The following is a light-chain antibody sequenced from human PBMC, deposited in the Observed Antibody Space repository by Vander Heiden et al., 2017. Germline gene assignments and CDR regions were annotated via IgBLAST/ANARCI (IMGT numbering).Light chain of an antibody. J-gene: IGLJ2*01. CDR3: SSYAGSNNLV. CDR2: EVS. CDR1: SSDVGGYNY. Sequence: QSALTQPPSASGSPGQSVTIYCTGTSSDVGGYNYDSWYHQHPGKAPKIMIYEVSKRPSGVPDRFSGSKSGNTAALTASGLQAEDEADYYCSSYAGSNNLVFGGGTKLTVL. V-gene: IGLV2-8*01.